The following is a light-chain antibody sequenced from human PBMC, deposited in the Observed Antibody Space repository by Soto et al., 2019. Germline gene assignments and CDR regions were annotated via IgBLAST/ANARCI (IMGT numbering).Light chain of an antibody. CDR3: QQYINWPPYT. CDR2: GAS. CDR1: QSVNSN. Sequence: EIVMTQSPATLSVSPGERATLSCRASQSVNSNLAWYQQKPGQAPRLLIYGASTRATGIPARFSGSGSGTEFTLTISSLQSEDFAVYYCQQYINWPPYTFGQGTKLEIK. J-gene: IGKJ2*01. V-gene: IGKV3-15*01.